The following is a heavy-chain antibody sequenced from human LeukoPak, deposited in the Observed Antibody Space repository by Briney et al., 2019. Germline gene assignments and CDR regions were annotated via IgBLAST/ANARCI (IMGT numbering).Heavy chain of an antibody. CDR1: GFTFSSYE. Sequence: GGSLRLSCAASGFTFSSYEMNWVRQAPGKGLEWVSYISSSGSTIYYADSVKGRFTISRDNAKNSLYLQMNSLRAEDTAVYYCARDRLYCGGDCYQLDLWGHGTLITVSS. CDR3: ARDRLYCGGDCYQLDL. J-gene: IGHJ2*01. V-gene: IGHV3-48*03. D-gene: IGHD2-21*02. CDR2: ISSSGSTI.